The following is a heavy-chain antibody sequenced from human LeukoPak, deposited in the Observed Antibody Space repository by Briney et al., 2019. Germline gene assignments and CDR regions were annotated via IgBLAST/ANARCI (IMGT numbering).Heavy chain of an antibody. CDR3: ARGVGYYYDSSGNKRKGGAFDI. CDR1: GGSISSYY. CDR2: IYYSGST. J-gene: IGHJ3*02. D-gene: IGHD3-22*01. V-gene: IGHV4-59*01. Sequence: SETLSLTRTVSGGSISSYYWSWIRQPPGKGLEWIGYIYYSGSTNYNPSLKSRVTISVDTSKNQFSLKLSSVTAADTAVYYCARGVGYYYDSSGNKRKGGAFDIWGQGTMVTVSS.